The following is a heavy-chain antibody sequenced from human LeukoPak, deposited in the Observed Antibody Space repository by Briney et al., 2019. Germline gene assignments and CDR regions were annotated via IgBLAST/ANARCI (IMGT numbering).Heavy chain of an antibody. Sequence: PSETLSLTCTVSGGSIMGYSWSWIRHPPGKGLKGIGEINHSGSTNYNPSLKSRVTISVDTSKNQFSLKLSSVTAADTAVYYCAGGGHPYYAFDIWGQGTMVTVSS. V-gene: IGHV4-34*01. CDR1: GGSIMGYS. CDR3: AGGGHPYYAFDI. CDR2: INHSGST. J-gene: IGHJ3*02. D-gene: IGHD2-21*01.